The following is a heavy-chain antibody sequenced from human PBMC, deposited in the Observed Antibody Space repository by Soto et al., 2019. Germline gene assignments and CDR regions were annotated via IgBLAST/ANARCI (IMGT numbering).Heavy chain of an antibody. D-gene: IGHD6-6*01. J-gene: IGHJ4*02. V-gene: IGHV1-18*01. Sequence: ASVKVSCKASGYTFTSYGINWLRQAPGQGLEWMGWVSAYNGERRYAQKVQDRVIMTTDTSTTTAYMELRSLRSDDTAVYYCARGSSIPASGDYWGQGTLVTVSS. CDR2: VSAYNGER. CDR1: GYTFTSYG. CDR3: ARGSSIPASGDY.